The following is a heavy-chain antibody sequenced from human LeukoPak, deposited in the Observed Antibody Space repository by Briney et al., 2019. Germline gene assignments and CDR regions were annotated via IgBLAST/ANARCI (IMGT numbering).Heavy chain of an antibody. J-gene: IGHJ5*02. CDR2: IRAYNGNT. Sequence: ASVKVSCKASGYTFTSFGIHRVGQAPGQRAGLIGLIRAYNGNTNYAQKLQGRVTMTTDTSTSTAYMELRSLRSDDTAVYYCARDPPDRSYSNYWFDPWGQGTLVTVSS. CDR3: ARDPPDRSYSNYWFDP. V-gene: IGHV1-18*01. CDR1: GYTFTSFG. D-gene: IGHD4-11*01.